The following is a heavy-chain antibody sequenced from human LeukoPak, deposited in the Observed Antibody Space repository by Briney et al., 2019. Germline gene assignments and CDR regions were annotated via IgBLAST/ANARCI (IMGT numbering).Heavy chain of an antibody. CDR3: ARPQYSYGPKAFDI. V-gene: IGHV4-38-2*01. CDR2: INHSGST. D-gene: IGHD5-18*01. J-gene: IGHJ3*02. CDR1: GYSISSGHY. Sequence: PSETLSLTCAVSGYSISSGHYWGWIRQPPGKGLEWIGEINHSGSTNYNPSLKSRVTISVDTSKNQFSLKLSSVTAADTAVYYCARPQYSYGPKAFDIWGQGTMVTVSS.